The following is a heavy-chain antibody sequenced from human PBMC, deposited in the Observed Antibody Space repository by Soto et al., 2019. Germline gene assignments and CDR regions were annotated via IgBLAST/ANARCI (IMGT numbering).Heavy chain of an antibody. J-gene: IGHJ4*02. Sequence: SETLSLTCTVSGGSISSSSYYWGWIRQPPGKGLEWIGYIYYSGSTYYNPSLKSRVTISVDTSKNQFSLKLSSVTAADTAVYYCATSSGWYHFDYWGQETLVPVSS. V-gene: IGHV4-31*03. CDR1: GGSISSSSYY. CDR2: IYYSGST. CDR3: ATSSGWYHFDY. D-gene: IGHD3-22*01.